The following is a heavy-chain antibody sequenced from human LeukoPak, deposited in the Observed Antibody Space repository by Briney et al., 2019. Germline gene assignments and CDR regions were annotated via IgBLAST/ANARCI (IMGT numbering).Heavy chain of an antibody. J-gene: IGHJ6*03. Sequence: PSETLSLTCAVYGGSFGGYYWSWIRQPPGKGLEWIGEINHSGSTNYNPSLKSRVTISVDTSKNQFSLKLSSVTAADTAVYYCARGLDYYYYYMDVWGKGTTVTVPS. CDR3: ARGLDYYYYYMDV. CDR1: GGSFGGYY. CDR2: INHSGST. V-gene: IGHV4-34*01.